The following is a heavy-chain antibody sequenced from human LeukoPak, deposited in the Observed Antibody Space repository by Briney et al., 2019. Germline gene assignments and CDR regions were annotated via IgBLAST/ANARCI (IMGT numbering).Heavy chain of an antibody. Sequence: SETLSLTCSVSGDSFSSAGYHWSWIRQAPGKGLEWIGHSGSPSYNPSPKSRVMISIDTSKNQFSLKVSTVTAADTAVYYCTTYYVGEGGRGHWGPGTLVTVSS. CDR3: TTYYVGEGGRGH. V-gene: IGHV4-61*08. J-gene: IGHJ4*02. CDR1: GDSFSSAGYH. CDR2: SGSP. D-gene: IGHD2-21*01.